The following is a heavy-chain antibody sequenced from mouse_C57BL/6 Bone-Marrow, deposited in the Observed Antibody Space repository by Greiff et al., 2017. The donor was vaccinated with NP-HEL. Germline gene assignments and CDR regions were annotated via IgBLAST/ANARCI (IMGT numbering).Heavy chain of an antibody. V-gene: IGHV5-4*01. CDR1: GFTFSSYA. CDR2: ISDGGSYT. CDR3: AREMVTTSLYAMDY. Sequence: EVQRVESGGGLVKPGGSLKLSCAASGFTFSSYAMSWVRQTPEKRLEWVATISDGGSYTYYPDNVKGRFTISRDNAKNNLYLQMSHLKSEDTAMYYCAREMVTTSLYAMDYWGQGTSVTVSS. J-gene: IGHJ4*01. D-gene: IGHD2-2*01.